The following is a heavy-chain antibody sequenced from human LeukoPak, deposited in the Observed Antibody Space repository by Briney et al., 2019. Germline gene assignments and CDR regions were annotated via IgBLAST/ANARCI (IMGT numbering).Heavy chain of an antibody. CDR3: AREYGDYSLRSFPFDI. D-gene: IGHD4-17*01. Sequence: PGGSLRLSCAASGFTFSDYYMSWVRQAPGKGLEWVSSISSSSSYIYYADSVKGRFTISRDNAKNSLYLQMNSLRAEDTAVYYCAREYGDYSLRSFPFDIWGQGTMVTVSS. CDR1: GFTFSDYY. CDR2: ISSSSSYI. J-gene: IGHJ3*02. V-gene: IGHV3-21*01.